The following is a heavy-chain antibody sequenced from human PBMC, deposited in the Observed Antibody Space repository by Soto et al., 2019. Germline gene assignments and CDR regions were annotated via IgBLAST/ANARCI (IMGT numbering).Heavy chain of an antibody. J-gene: IGHJ4*02. CDR3: TRSTVVVPAAIGY. D-gene: IGHD2-2*02. CDR1: GFTFGDYA. Sequence: GGSLRLSCTASGFTFGDYAMSWVRQAPGKGLEWVGFIRSKAYGGTTEYAASVKGRFTISRDDSKSIAYLQMNSLKTEDTAVYYCTRSTVVVPAAIGYWGQGTLVSVSS. CDR2: IRSKAYGGTT. V-gene: IGHV3-49*04.